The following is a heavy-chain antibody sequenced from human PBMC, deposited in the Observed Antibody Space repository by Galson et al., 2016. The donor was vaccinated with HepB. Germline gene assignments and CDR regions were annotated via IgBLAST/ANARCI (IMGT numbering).Heavy chain of an antibody. Sequence: SLRLSCAVSGFTFSSYWMNWVRQAPGKGLEWVAVVWHDGSKKYYADSVKGRFTISRDNSQNTMHLQMTSLRGEDSAMYYCAREGGLGSQGGGFDFWGQGTLVTVSS. V-gene: IGHV3-33*08. J-gene: IGHJ4*02. D-gene: IGHD3-16*01. CDR3: AREGGLGSQGGGFDF. CDR2: VWHDGSKK. CDR1: GFTFSSYW.